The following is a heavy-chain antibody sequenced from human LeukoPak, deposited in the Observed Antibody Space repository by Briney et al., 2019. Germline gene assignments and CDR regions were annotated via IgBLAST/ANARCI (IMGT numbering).Heavy chain of an antibody. Sequence: GGSLRLSCAASGFTFSSYSMTWVRQAPGKGLEWVSYISSSSSTIYYADSVKGRFTISRDNAKNSLYLQMNSLRAEDTAVYYCARDIYDILTGDPYYFDYWGQGTLVTVSS. J-gene: IGHJ4*02. CDR3: ARDIYDILTGDPYYFDY. D-gene: IGHD3-9*01. CDR1: GFTFSSYS. CDR2: ISSSSSTI. V-gene: IGHV3-48*01.